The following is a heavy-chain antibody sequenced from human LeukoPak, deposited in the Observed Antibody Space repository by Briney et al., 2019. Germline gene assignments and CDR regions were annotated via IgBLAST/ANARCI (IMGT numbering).Heavy chain of an antibody. D-gene: IGHD3-10*01. CDR1: GFTFDDYA. J-gene: IGHJ4*02. V-gene: IGHV3-43D*03. CDR2: ISWDGGST. CDR3: AKDFGRGSGSYYNVLVAGTFDY. Sequence: GGSLRLSCAASGFTFDDYAMHWVRQAPGKGLEWVSLISWDGGSTYYADSVKGRFTISRDNSKNSLYLQMNSLRAEDTALYYCAKDFGRGSGSYYNVLVAGTFDYWGQGTLVTVSS.